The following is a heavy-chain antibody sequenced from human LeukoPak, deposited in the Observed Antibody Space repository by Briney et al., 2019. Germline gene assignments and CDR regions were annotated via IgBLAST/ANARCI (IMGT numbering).Heavy chain of an antibody. CDR3: ARDVGQWLALDY. CDR2: IRSTGSYK. D-gene: IGHD6-19*01. V-gene: IGHV3-21*01. J-gene: IGHJ4*02. Sequence: GGSLRLSCSASGFTFSIYSMNWVRQAPGKGLEWVSSIRSTGSYKYYADSVKGRFTISRDNAKNSLYLQMNSLRAEDTAVYYCARDVGQWLALDYWGQGTLVTVSS. CDR1: GFTFSIYS.